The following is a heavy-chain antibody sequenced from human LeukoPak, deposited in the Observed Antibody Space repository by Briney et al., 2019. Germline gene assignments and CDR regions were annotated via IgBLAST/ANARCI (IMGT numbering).Heavy chain of an antibody. Sequence: PSETLSLTCTVSGGSISSYYWSWIRQPAGKGLEWIGRIYTSGSTNYNPSLKSRVTMSVDTSKNQFSLKLSSVTAADTAVYYCARESYYYGSVSFDYWAREPWSPSPQ. V-gene: IGHV4-4*07. CDR1: GGSISSYY. CDR2: IYTSGST. D-gene: IGHD3-10*01. CDR3: ARESYYYGSVSFDY. J-gene: IGHJ4*02.